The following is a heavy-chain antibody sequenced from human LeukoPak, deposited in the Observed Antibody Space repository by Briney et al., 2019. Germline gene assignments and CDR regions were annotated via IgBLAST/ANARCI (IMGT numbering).Heavy chain of an antibody. D-gene: IGHD2-2*02. CDR2: ISSSSSTI. CDR1: GFTFSSYS. CDR3: AKIGGDIVVVPAAIRVYYYYMDV. V-gene: IGHV3-48*01. Sequence: PGGSLRLSRAASGFTFSSYSMNWVRQAPGKGLEWVSYISSSSSTIYYADSVKGRFTISRDNSKNTLYLQMNSLRAEDTAVYYCAKIGGDIVVVPAAIRVYYYYMDVWGKGTTVTVSS. J-gene: IGHJ6*03.